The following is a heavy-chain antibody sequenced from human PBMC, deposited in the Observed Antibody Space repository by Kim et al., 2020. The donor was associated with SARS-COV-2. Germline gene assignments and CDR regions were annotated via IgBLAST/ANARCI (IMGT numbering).Heavy chain of an antibody. J-gene: IGHJ4*01. V-gene: IGHV3-53*01. CDR3: SRLRVAMPGRRTYYFDF. CDR2: IQTGGST. D-gene: IGHD6-19*01. CDR1: GVTVGSNY. Sequence: GGSLRLSCAASGVTVGSNYMSWVCQAPGKGLEWVSLIQTGGSTYYADSVRGRFVISRDSSKDTVFLQMNSLRAEDTALYYCSRLRVAMPGRRTYYFDFWG.